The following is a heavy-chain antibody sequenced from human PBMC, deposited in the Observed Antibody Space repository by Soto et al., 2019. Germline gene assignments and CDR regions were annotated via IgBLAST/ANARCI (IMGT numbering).Heavy chain of an antibody. Sequence: PGGSRRLSCAASGFTFSRAAMNWVRQASGKGLEWVGRIRNKADSYATAYAASVRGRFTISRDDSKNTAYLQMNSLKTEDTAVYYCAKFGNAVVPGAAGPFDTWGQGTLVTVSS. J-gene: IGHJ5*02. D-gene: IGHD2-2*01. CDR1: GFTFSRAA. V-gene: IGHV3-73*01. CDR2: IRNKADSYAT. CDR3: AKFGNAVVPGAAGPFDT.